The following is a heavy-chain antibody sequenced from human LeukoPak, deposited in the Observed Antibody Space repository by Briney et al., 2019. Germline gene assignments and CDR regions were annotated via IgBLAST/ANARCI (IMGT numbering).Heavy chain of an antibody. Sequence: SVKVSCKASGGTFSSYAISWVRQAPGQGLEWMGGIIPIFGTANYAQKFQGRVTITTDESTSTAYMELSSLRAEDTAVYYCASTVSGFGELNYWGQGTLVTVSS. V-gene: IGHV1-69*05. CDR3: ASTVSGFGELNY. CDR2: IIPIFGTA. CDR1: GGTFSSYA. D-gene: IGHD3-10*01. J-gene: IGHJ4*02.